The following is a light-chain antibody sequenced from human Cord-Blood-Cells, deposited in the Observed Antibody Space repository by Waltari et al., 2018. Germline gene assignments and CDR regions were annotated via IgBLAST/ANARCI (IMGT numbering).Light chain of an antibody. CDR3: SSYTSSSTYV. Sequence: QSALTQPASVSGSPGQSVTISCTGTRRDVGGDNYVSWYQQHPGKAPKLMIYDGSSRPAGVSNRFSGSKSGNTASLTISGLQAEDEADYYCSSYTSSSTYVFGTGTKVTVL. J-gene: IGLJ1*01. V-gene: IGLV2-14*03. CDR1: RRDVGGDNY. CDR2: DGS.